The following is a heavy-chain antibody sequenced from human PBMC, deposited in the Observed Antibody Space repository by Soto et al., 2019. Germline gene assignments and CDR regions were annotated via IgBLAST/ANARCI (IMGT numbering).Heavy chain of an antibody. CDR3: AKDSSAYYYYYMDV. CDR1: GFTFDDYA. J-gene: IGHJ6*03. V-gene: IGHV3-9*01. CDR2: ISWNSGSI. Sequence: PGGSLRLSCAASGFTFDDYAMHWVRQAPGKGLEWVSGISWNSGSIGYADSVKGRFTISRDNAKNSLYLQMNSLRAEDTVFYYCAKDSSAYYYYYMDVWGKGTTVTVSS.